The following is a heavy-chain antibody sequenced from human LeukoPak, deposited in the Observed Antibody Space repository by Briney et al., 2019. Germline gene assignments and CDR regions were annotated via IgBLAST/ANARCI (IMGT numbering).Heavy chain of an antibody. V-gene: IGHV4-30-2*01. CDR1: GGSISSGGYS. Sequence: SQTLSLTCAVSGGSISSGGYSWSWIRQPPGKGLEWIGYIYHSGSTYYNPSLKSQVTISVDRSKNQFSLKLSSVTAADTAVYYCASELDYLRAFDIWGQGTMVTVSS. CDR2: IYHSGST. CDR3: ASELDYLRAFDI. J-gene: IGHJ3*02. D-gene: IGHD2/OR15-2a*01.